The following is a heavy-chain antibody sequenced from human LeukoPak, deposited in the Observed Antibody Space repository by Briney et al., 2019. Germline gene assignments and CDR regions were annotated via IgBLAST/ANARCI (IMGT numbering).Heavy chain of an antibody. Sequence: QSGGSLRLSCTASGFTFSSYAMSWVRQAPGKGLEWVSGISGSGGRTYYPNPVKGRFTISRDNSKNTVYLQMNSLRAEDTAVYYCVQMGGYDWGGFDYWGQGTLVTVSS. V-gene: IGHV3-23*01. J-gene: IGHJ4*02. CDR2: ISGSGGRT. CDR1: GFTFSSYA. CDR3: VQMGGYDWGGFDY. D-gene: IGHD5-12*01.